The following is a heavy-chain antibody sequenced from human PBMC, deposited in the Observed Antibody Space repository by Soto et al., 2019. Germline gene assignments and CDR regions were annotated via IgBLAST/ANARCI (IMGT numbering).Heavy chain of an antibody. Sequence: EVQLLESGGRLVQPGGSLRLSCATSGFSFSSFVMSWVRQAPGKGLEWVSSLSGSDGKTYYADSVKGRFSMSTDTSKSTLYLEMNSLRYEDTAVYYCARWSFLDHWGPGTRVTVS. D-gene: IGHD1-26*01. CDR2: LSGSDGKT. CDR1: GFSFSSFV. J-gene: IGHJ4*02. V-gene: IGHV3-23*01. CDR3: ARWSFLDH.